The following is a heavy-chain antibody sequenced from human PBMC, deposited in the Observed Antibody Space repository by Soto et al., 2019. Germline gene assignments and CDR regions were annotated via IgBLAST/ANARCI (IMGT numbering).Heavy chain of an antibody. Sequence: PVGSLRLSCAASGFIFSDYWMHWVRQAPGEGVVWVSRINYEGSSTNYADFVRGRFTISRDNAKNTLYLEMNSLRAEDAAVYYCEREEDTTYYHHGMDVWGQRITVTVS. CDR1: GFIFSDYW. V-gene: IGHV3-74*01. CDR3: EREEDTTYYHHGMDV. D-gene: IGHD3-3*02. J-gene: IGHJ6*02. CDR2: INYEGSST.